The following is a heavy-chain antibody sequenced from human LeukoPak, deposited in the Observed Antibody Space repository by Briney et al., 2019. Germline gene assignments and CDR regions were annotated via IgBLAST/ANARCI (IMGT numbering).Heavy chain of an antibody. CDR2: INPNSGGT. CDR3: ARSRPRLCGSSCQDAFDI. D-gene: IGHD6-13*01. Sequence: ASVKVSCKASGYTFTGYYMHWVRQAPGQGLEWMGWINPNSGGTNYAQKFQGRVTMTRDTSISTAYMELSRLRSDDTAVYYCARSRPRLCGSSCQDAFDIWGQGTMVTVSS. V-gene: IGHV1-2*02. CDR1: GYTFTGYY. J-gene: IGHJ3*02.